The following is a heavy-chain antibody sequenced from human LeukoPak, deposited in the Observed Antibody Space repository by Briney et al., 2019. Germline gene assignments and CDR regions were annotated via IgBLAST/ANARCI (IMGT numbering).Heavy chain of an antibody. V-gene: IGHV3-23*01. D-gene: IGHD3-3*01. Sequence: PGASLRLSCAASGFTFSSYAMSWVRQAPGKGLEWVSAISGSGGSTYYADSVKGRFTISRDNSKNTLYLQMNSLRAEDTAVYYCAKTRNREKGFLEWYPSRAEYFQHWGQGTLVTVSS. CDR1: GFTFSSYA. J-gene: IGHJ1*01. CDR3: AKTRNREKGFLEWYPSRAEYFQH. CDR2: ISGSGGST.